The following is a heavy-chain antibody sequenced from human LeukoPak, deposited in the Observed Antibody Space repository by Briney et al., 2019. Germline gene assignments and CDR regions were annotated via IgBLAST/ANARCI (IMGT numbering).Heavy chain of an antibody. V-gene: IGHV3-23*01. CDR2: ISGSGGST. CDR1: GFTFSSYA. J-gene: IGHJ4*02. CDR3: AKKIYGVRGVIGSFDY. D-gene: IGHD3-10*01. Sequence: GGSLRLSCAASGFTFSSYAMSWVRQAPGKGLEWVSAISGSGGSTYYADSVKGRFTISRDNSKNTLYLQMNSLRAEDTAVYYCAKKIYGVRGVIGSFDYWGQGTLVTVSS.